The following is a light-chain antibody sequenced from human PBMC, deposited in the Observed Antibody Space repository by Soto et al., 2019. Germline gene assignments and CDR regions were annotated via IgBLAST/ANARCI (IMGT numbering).Light chain of an antibody. Sequence: QSALTQPPSASGSPGQSVTISCTGTSSDIGQHNYVSWYQQQPGEAPKLMISEVSRRPSGVSHRFSGSKFGNTAYLTVSGLQPDDEAYYYCSSYSGNNALVFGGGTKLTVL. CDR2: EVS. V-gene: IGLV2-8*01. CDR3: SSYSGNNALV. CDR1: SSDIGQHNY. J-gene: IGLJ3*02.